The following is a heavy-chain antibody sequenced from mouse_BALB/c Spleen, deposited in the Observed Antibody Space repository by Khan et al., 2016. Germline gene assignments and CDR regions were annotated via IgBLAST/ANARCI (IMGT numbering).Heavy chain of an antibody. Sequence: EVQLQESGAELVRSGASVKLSCTASGFNIKDYYMNWVKQRPEQGLEWIGWIDPENGDAVYAPTFQDKATMTAATSSNTAYLQVNSRTSEYTAFYYCYRCGQLGRPFAYWGQGTLVTVSA. CDR3: YRCGQLGRPFAY. CDR2: IDPENGDA. J-gene: IGHJ3*01. V-gene: IGHV14-4*02. D-gene: IGHD3-2*01. CDR1: GFNIKDYY.